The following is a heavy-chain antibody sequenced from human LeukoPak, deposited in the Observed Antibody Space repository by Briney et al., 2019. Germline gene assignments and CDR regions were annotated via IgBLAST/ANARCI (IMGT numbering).Heavy chain of an antibody. J-gene: IGHJ4*02. CDR1: GFPFSSYW. V-gene: IGHV3-30-3*01. D-gene: IGHD2-21*02. Sequence: PGGSLRLSCVASGFPFSSYWMTWVRQAPGKGLEWVAVISYDGSNKYYADSVKGRFTISRDNSKNTLYLQMNSLRAEDTAVYYCARDLLPVVVTATPSYWGQGTLVTVSS. CDR2: ISYDGSNK. CDR3: ARDLLPVVVTATPSY.